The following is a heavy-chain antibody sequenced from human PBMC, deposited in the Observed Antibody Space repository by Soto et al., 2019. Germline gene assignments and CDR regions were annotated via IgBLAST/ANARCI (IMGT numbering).Heavy chain of an antibody. CDR2: MNPNNGYT. D-gene: IGHD5-18*01. V-gene: IGHV1-8*01. CDR1: GYTFTSYD. J-gene: IGHJ5*02. Sequence: VASVKVSCKTSGYTFTSYDIHWVGQATGQGLEWMGWMNPNNGYTDYAQKFQGRVTMTRDTSLSTAYMELTSVTAADTAVYYCARIPVDTSMIYWLDPWGQGTLVTVSS. CDR3: ARIPVDTSMIYWLDP.